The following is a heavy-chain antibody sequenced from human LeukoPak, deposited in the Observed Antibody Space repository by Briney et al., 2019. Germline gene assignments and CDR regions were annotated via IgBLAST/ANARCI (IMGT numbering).Heavy chain of an antibody. V-gene: IGHV3-48*02. D-gene: IGHD4-11*01. CDR1: GFTFSTYS. CDR2: ISGSSETI. CDR3: ARTPPTAGLTTIGVGSDY. J-gene: IGHJ4*02. Sequence: GGSLRLSCAASGFTFSTYSMNWVRQAPGKGLEWVSYISGSSETIYYADSVKGRFTISRDNAKNSLCLQMNSLRDEDTAVYYCARTPPTAGLTTIGVGSDYWGQGTLVTVSS.